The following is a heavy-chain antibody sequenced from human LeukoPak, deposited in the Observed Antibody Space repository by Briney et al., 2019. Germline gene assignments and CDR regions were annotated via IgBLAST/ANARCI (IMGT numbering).Heavy chain of an antibody. CDR1: GYTFTGYY. Sequence: GASVKVSCKGSGYTFTGYYMHWVRPAPGQGLEWMGWINPNSGGTNYAQKFQGRVTMTRDTSISTAYMELSRLRSDDTAVYYCARSLAYCGGDCYSDYWGQGTLVTVSS. D-gene: IGHD2-21*02. CDR3: ARSLAYCGGDCYSDY. V-gene: IGHV1-2*02. J-gene: IGHJ4*02. CDR2: INPNSGGT.